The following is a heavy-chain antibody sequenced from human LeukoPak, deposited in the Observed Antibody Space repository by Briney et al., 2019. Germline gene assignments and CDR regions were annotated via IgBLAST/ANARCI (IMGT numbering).Heavy chain of an antibody. CDR2: ISYDGSNK. V-gene: IGHV3-30*18. Sequence: GGSLRLSCAASGFTFSSYGMHWVRQAPGKGLEWVAVISYDGSNKYYADSVKGRFTISRDNSKNALYLQMNSLRAEDTAVYYCAKTPRKDYYYGMDVWGKGTTVTVSS. CDR1: GFTFSSYG. CDR3: AKTPRKDYYYGMDV. J-gene: IGHJ6*04.